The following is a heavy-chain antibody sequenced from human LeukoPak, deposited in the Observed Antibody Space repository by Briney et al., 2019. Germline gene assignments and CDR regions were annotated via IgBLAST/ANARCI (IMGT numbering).Heavy chain of an antibody. V-gene: IGHV4-31*03. J-gene: IGHJ4*02. CDR1: GGSISSGGYY. Sequence: KASETLSLTCTVSGGSISSGGYYWSWIRQHPGKGLEWIGYIYYSGITYYNPSLKSRVIISVDTSKNQFSLKLSSVTAADTAIYYCARNRAGTDLDYWGQGTLVTVSS. CDR2: IYYSGIT. D-gene: IGHD6-19*01. CDR3: ARNRAGTDLDY.